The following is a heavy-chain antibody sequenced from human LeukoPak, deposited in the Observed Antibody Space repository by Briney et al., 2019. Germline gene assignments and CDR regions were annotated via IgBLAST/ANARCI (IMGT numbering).Heavy chain of an antibody. J-gene: IGHJ4*02. CDR2: ISISSSYI. Sequence: GGSLRLSCAASGSTFSSYSMNWVRQAPGKGLEWVSSISISSSYIYYAGSVKGRFTISRDNAKNSLYLQTNSLRADDTAGYYCARDGIQLWWDYWGQGTLVTVSS. D-gene: IGHD5-18*01. CDR1: GSTFSSYS. CDR3: ARDGIQLWWDY. V-gene: IGHV3-21*01.